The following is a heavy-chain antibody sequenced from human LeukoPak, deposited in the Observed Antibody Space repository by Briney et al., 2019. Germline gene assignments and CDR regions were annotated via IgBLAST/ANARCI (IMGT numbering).Heavy chain of an antibody. Sequence: PGGSLRLSCAASGFTFSSYGMYWVRQAPGKGLEWVAFIRYDGSNKYYADSVKGRFTISRDNTKNSLFLQMNRLSAEDTAVYYCARGHVFGFDYYYYLDVWGKGTTVAVSS. CDR2: IRYDGSNK. CDR1: GFTFSSYG. D-gene: IGHD3-16*01. J-gene: IGHJ6*03. V-gene: IGHV3-30*02. CDR3: ARGHVFGFDYYYYLDV.